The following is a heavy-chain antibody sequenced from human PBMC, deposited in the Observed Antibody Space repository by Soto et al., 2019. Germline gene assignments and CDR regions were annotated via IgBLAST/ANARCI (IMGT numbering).Heavy chain of an antibody. D-gene: IGHD3-9*01. V-gene: IGHV3-30*18. J-gene: IGHJ6*02. CDR2: ISYDGSNK. CDR1: GFTFSSYG. Sequence: SLRLSCAASGFTFSSYGMHWVRQAPGKGLEWVAVISYDGSNKYYADSVKGRFTISRDNSKNTLYLQMNSLRAEDTAVYYCAKGDDILTGTRSDYYYYGMDVWGQGTTVTVSS. CDR3: AKGDDILTGTRSDYYYYGMDV.